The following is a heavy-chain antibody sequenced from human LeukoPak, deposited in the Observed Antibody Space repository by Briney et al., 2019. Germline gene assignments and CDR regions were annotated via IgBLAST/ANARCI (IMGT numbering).Heavy chain of an antibody. CDR2: ISAYNGNT. CDR3: ARDGPYYYDSSGYSYYYYYYMDV. Sequence: ASVTVSCKASGYTFTSYGISWVRQAPGQGLEWMGWISAYNGNTNYAQKLQGRVTMTTDTSTSTAYMELRSLRSDDTAVYYCARDGPYYYDSSGYSYYYYYYMDVWGKGTTVTVSS. D-gene: IGHD3-22*01. CDR1: GYTFTSYG. V-gene: IGHV1-18*01. J-gene: IGHJ6*03.